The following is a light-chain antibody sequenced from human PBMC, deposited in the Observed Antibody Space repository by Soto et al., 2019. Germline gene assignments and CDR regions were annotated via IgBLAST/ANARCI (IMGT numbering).Light chain of an antibody. Sequence: EVLLTQSPATLSLSPGERATLSCRASKSVRSFLAWYQQKPGQAPRLLIYDASNRATGIPARFSGSGYGTDFTLTISSLEPEDFAVYYCQQRSDPPSFTFCGGTKVEIK. CDR1: KSVRSF. CDR3: QQRSDPPSFT. V-gene: IGKV3-11*01. J-gene: IGKJ4*01. CDR2: DAS.